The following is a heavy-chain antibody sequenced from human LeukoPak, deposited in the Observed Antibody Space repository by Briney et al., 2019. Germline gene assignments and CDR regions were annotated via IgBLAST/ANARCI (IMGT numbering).Heavy chain of an antibody. CDR2: INHSGST. J-gene: IGHJ3*02. V-gene: IGHV4-34*01. Sequence: SETLSLTCAVYGGSFSGYYWSWIRQPPGKGLEWIGEINHSGSTNYNPSLKSRVTISVDTSKNQFSLKLSSVTAADTAVYYCARLLPSDVSFDIWGQGTMVTVSS. CDR3: ARLLPSDVSFDI. D-gene: IGHD2-15*01. CDR1: GGSFSGYY.